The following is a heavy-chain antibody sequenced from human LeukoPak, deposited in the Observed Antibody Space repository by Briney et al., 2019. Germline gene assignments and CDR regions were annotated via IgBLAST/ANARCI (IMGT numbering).Heavy chain of an antibody. J-gene: IGHJ4*02. D-gene: IGHD2-21*02. V-gene: IGHV4-61*01. Sequence: SETLSLTCTVSGGSVSSGSYYWSWIRQPPGKGLEWLGYIYYSGSTNYNPSLKSRVTISIDTSKNQFSLKLRSVPAADTAVYYCASADCGGDCYTFDSWGQGTLVTVSS. CDR1: GGSVSSGSYY. CDR3: ASADCGGDCYTFDS. CDR2: IYYSGST.